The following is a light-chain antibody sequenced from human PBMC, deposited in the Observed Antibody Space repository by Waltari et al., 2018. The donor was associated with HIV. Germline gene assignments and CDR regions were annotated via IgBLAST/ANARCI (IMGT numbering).Light chain of an antibody. CDR2: GAS. Sequence: VMTQSPATLSVSPGKRATLSCRASQSVSTNLAWYQQKPGQAPRLLIYGASIRSTGIPGRFSGSGSGTEFTLTISSLQSEDFAVYYCQQYNNWPPWTFGQGTKVEIE. J-gene: IGKJ1*01. V-gene: IGKV3-15*01. CDR1: QSVSTN. CDR3: QQYNNWPPWT.